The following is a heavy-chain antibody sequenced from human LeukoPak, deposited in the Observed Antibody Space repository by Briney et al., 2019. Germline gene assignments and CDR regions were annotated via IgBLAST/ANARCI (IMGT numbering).Heavy chain of an antibody. CDR1: GFTFSSYE. CDR3: ARNYDV. CDR2: ITNSGDTI. Sequence: GGSLRLSCAASGFTFSSYEMNWVRQAPGKGLEWVSCITNSGDTIYYADSVKGRFTTSRDNAKNSLYLQMNSLRAEDTAVYYCARNYDVWGKGTTVTVSS. D-gene: IGHD1-7*01. V-gene: IGHV3-48*03. J-gene: IGHJ6*04.